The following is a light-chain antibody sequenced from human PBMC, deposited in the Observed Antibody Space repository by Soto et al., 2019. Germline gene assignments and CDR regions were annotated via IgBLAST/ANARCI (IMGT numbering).Light chain of an antibody. CDR2: EVS. CDR1: SSDVGGYNY. Sequence: QSVLTQPASVSGSPGQSSTISCTGTSSDVGGYNYVSWYQQHPGKAPKLMIFEVSSRPSGVSYRFSGSKSGNTASLPISGLQAEDEADYYCSSSTISSTLYVFGSGTKVTVL. J-gene: IGLJ1*01. CDR3: SSSTISSTLYV. V-gene: IGLV2-14*01.